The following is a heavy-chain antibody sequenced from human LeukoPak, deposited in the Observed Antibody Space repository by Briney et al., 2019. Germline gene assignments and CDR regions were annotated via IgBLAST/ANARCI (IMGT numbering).Heavy chain of an antibody. V-gene: IGHV4-31*03. D-gene: IGHD3-22*01. Sequence: SETLSLTCTVSGSSISSGGYYWSWIRQHPGKGLEWIGYIYYSGSTYYNPSLKSRVTISVDTSKNQFSLKLSSVTAADTAVYYCARDAHSSGYYYAFDIWGQGTMVTVSS. CDR1: GSSISSGGYY. CDR3: ARDAHSSGYYYAFDI. J-gene: IGHJ3*02. CDR2: IYYSGST.